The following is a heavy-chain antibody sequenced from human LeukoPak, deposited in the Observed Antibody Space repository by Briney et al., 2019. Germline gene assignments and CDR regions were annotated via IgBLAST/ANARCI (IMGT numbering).Heavy chain of an antibody. CDR3: ARVVAATPYIY. J-gene: IGHJ4*02. V-gene: IGHV3-74*01. CDR2: INSDGSST. Sequence: GGSLRLSCAASGFTFSSYWMHWVRQAPGKGLVWVSRINSDGSSTSYADSVKGRFTISRDNAKNTLYLQMNSLRAEDTAVYHCARVVAATPYIYWGQGTLVTVSS. D-gene: IGHD2-15*01. CDR1: GFTFSSYW.